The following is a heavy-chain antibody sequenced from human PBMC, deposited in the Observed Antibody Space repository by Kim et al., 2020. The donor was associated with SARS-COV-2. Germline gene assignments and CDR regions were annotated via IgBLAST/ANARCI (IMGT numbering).Heavy chain of an antibody. CDR3: ARDFCSGGSCDYYYYYYGMDV. J-gene: IGHJ6*02. CDR1: GFTFSSYG. CDR2: IWYDGSNK. D-gene: IGHD2-15*01. V-gene: IGHV3-33*01. Sequence: GGSLRLSCAASGFTFSSYGMHWVRQAPGKGLEWVAVIWYDGSNKYYADSVKGRFTISRDNSKNTLYLQMNSLRAEDTAVYYCARDFCSGGSCDYYYYYYGMDVWGQGTTVTVSS.